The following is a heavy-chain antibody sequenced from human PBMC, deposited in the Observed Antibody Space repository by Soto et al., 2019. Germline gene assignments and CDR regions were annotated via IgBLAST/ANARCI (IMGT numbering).Heavy chain of an antibody. J-gene: IGHJ6*02. V-gene: IGHV1-69*01. Sequence: QVQLVQSGAEVKKPGSSVKVSCKASGGTFSSYAISWVRQAPGQGLEWMGGIIPIFGTANYAQKYQGRVTITADESTSTAYMGLSSLRSEDTAVYYCARARGYSYGNYYYYGMDVWGQGTTVTVSS. CDR1: GGTFSSYA. D-gene: IGHD5-18*01. CDR3: ARARGYSYGNYYYYGMDV. CDR2: IIPIFGTA.